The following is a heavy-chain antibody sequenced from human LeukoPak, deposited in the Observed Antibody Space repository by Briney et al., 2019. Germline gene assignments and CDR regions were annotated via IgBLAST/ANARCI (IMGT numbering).Heavy chain of an antibody. CDR3: AKLPLDDYYDSSGYYVDY. V-gene: IGHV3-23*01. CDR2: ISGSGGST. D-gene: IGHD3-22*01. J-gene: IGHJ4*02. Sequence: RSGGSLRLSCAASGFTFDDYAMHWVRQAPGKGLEWVSAISGSGGSTYYADSVKGRFTISRDNSKNTLYLQMNSLRAEDTAVYYCAKLPLDDYYDSSGYYVDYWGQGTLVTVSS. CDR1: GFTFDDYA.